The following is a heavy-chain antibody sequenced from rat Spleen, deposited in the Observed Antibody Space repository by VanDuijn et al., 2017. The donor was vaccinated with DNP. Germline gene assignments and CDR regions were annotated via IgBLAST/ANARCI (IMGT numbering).Heavy chain of an antibody. Sequence: EVQVVESGGDLVQPGRSLKLSCVASGFIFNNYWMTWIRQVPGKGLEWVASITDSGGTTYYPDSVKGRFTISRDNAENTVYLQMNSLRSEDTATYYCTTHGSIATISTGAMDVWGQGTSVTVSS. CDR3: TTHGSIATISTGAMDV. CDR1: GFIFNNYW. CDR2: ITDSGGTT. D-gene: IGHD1-2*01. V-gene: IGHV5-31*01. J-gene: IGHJ4*01.